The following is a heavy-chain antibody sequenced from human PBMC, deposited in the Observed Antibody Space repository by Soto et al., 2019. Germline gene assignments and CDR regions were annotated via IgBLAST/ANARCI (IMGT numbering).Heavy chain of an antibody. D-gene: IGHD5-18*01. CDR2: IKHDGSEK. J-gene: IGHJ3*02. V-gene: IGHV3-7*01. CDR1: GFTFSSYW. Sequence: GGSLRLSCAASGFTFSSYWMSWVRQAPGKGLEWVANIKHDGSEKYYVDSVKGRFTISRDNAKNSLCLQMNSLRAEDTAVYYCARDSGDSYAKAFDIWGQGTMVTVPS. CDR3: ARDSGDSYAKAFDI.